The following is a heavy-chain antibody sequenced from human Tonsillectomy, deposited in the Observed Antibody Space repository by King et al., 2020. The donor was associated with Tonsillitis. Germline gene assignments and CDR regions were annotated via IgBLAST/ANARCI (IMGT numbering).Heavy chain of an antibody. D-gene: IGHD6-19*01. CDR3: AKQISSRAWCRGFDY. V-gene: IGHV3-23*04. J-gene: IGHJ4*02. CDR2: ISVNDGST. CDR1: GFTFSNYA. Sequence: VQLVESGGGLVQPGGSLRLSCAASGFTFSNYAMTWVRQAPGKGLEWVSVISVNDGSTYYADSVKGRFIVSRDNSKNTLFLQMNTLRAEDTAVYYCAKQISSRAWCRGFDYWGLGTLVTVSS.